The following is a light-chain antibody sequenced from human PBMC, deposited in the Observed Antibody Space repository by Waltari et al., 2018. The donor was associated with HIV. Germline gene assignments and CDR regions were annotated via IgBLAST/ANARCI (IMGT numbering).Light chain of an antibody. CDR3: QQCATSPWT. CDR1: QRVSATF. Sequence: MVLTQSPGTLSLSPGDRAILSCRASQRVSATFLAWYQQRPGQAPRLLVYGASRRATSTPARFSCGGSGTDFTLTINRLQPEDFAVYYCQQCATSPWTFGQGTTV. V-gene: IGKV3-20*01. CDR2: GAS. J-gene: IGKJ1*01.